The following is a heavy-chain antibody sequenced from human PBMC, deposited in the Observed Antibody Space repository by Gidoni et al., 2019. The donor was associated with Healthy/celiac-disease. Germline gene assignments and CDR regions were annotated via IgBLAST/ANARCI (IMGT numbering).Heavy chain of an antibody. Sequence: QLQLQESGPGLVKPSETLSLTCTVSGGSISSRSYYLGWIRQPPGKGLEWIGSIYYSGGTYYNPSLKSRVTISVDTSKNQFSLKLSSVTAADTAVYYCAREHIVLMVYATTGGMDVWGQGTTVTVSS. J-gene: IGHJ6*02. V-gene: IGHV4-39*02. CDR3: AREHIVLMVYATTGGMDV. D-gene: IGHD2-8*01. CDR1: GGSISSRSYY. CDR2: IYYSGGT.